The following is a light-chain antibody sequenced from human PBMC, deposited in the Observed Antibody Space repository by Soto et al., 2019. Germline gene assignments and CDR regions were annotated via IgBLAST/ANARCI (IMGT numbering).Light chain of an antibody. CDR2: GTS. CDR1: ETVNYF. Sequence: DIQMTQSPSSLSASIGDTVTISCRASETVNYFLNWYQQRPGKAPQLLIFGTSTLQSGVPSRFTGSGSGTDFTLFISGLQPEDFATYHCQQSYNSPRTFGQGTKLEIK. CDR3: QQSYNSPRT. J-gene: IGKJ2*01. V-gene: IGKV1-39*01.